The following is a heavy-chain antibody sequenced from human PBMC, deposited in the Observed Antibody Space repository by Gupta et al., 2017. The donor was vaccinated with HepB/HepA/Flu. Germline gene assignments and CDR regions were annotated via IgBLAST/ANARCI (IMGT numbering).Heavy chain of an antibody. Sequence: EVQLVETGGGLVQPGGSMRICCAASGFTVSTYWMHWVRQAPGNGLVWVSRINSDVSSTNCADSVKGRFTISRDNAKNTLFLQMNGLGAEDTAVYYCASTVAGTRNAFDIWGQGTMVTGSS. CDR1: GFTVSTYW. V-gene: IGHV3-74*01. J-gene: IGHJ3*02. CDR2: INSDVSST. D-gene: IGHD6-19*01. CDR3: ASTVAGTRNAFDI.